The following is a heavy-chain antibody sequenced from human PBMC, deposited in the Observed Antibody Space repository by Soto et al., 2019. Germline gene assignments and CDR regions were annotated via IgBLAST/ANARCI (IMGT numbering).Heavy chain of an antibody. D-gene: IGHD3-10*01. CDR1: YG. CDR2: ISAGSGNT. J-gene: IGHJ5*02. V-gene: IGHV1-3*01. CDR3: ARRSRWYYYGTASYYNRCLAP. Sequence: YGIDRVRKETGQRPEWMGWISAGSGNTKYSQKFQGRLTITSDRSASTAYMELSSLTSADTAVYYCARRSRWYYYGTASYYNRCLAPRGQGTLVTVSS.